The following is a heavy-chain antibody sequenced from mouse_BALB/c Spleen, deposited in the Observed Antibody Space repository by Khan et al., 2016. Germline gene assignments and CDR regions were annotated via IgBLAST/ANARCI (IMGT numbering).Heavy chain of an antibody. V-gene: IGHV2-9*02. D-gene: IGHD2-4*01. J-gene: IGHJ3*01. CDR1: GFSLTNYG. Sequence: QVQLKESGPGLVAPSQSLSITCTVSGFSLTNYGVHWISQPPGKGLEWLGVIWPGGSTDYNSALMSRLSITKDNSKNQVVFKMLGLQTYGTSMYYFSRDYPDSDSSFASWVQGTLVIVSA. CDR3: SRDYPDSDSSFAS. CDR2: IWPGGST.